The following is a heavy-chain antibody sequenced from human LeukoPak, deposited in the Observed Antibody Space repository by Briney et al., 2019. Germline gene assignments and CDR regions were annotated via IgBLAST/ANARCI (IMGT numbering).Heavy chain of an antibody. D-gene: IGHD1-1*01. V-gene: IGHV3-23*01. CDR2: ISGSGGST. Sequence: GESLKISWAASGGTFSSYAMSWFRQAPGKGLEWVAGISGSGGSTHYADSVKGRFTISRDICKSTVYLQINSLRADDTAVYFCAKRNGFSSGYFDSWGQGTLVTVSS. CDR1: GGTFSSYA. CDR3: AKRNGFSSGYFDS. J-gene: IGHJ4*02.